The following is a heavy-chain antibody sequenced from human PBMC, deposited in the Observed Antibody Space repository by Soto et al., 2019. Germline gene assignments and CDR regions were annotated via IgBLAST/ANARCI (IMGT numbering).Heavy chain of an antibody. J-gene: IGHJ4*02. CDR1: GYTVPSYG. Sequence: QVQLVQSGAEVKKPGSSVKVSCKASGYTVPSYGISGVRQAPGQGLEWMGWISSYNGNTNYAQKLQGRVPMTTDTSTSTAYMELRSRRSDDTAVYYCARSRYCSGGSCYLRFFDYWFQGTLVTVAS. D-gene: IGHD2-15*01. CDR2: ISSYNGNT. CDR3: ARSRYCSGGSCYLRFFDY. V-gene: IGHV1-18*01.